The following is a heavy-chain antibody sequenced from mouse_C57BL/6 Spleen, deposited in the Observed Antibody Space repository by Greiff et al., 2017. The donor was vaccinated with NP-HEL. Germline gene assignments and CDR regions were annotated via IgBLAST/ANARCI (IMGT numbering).Heavy chain of an antibody. CDR2: INPNYGTT. CDR1: GYSFTDYK. J-gene: IGHJ4*01. CDR3: SRQMRGYYYAKDY. Sequence: EVQLQQSGPELVKPGASVKISCKASGYSFTDYKMNWVKQSHGKSLEWIGVINPNYGTTSYNQKFKGKATLTVDQSSSTAYMQLNSLTSEDSAVYYFSRQMRGYYYAKDYWGQGASVTVSS. V-gene: IGHV1-39*01.